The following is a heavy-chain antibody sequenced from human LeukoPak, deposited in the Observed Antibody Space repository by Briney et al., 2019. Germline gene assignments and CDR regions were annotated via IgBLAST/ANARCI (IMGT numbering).Heavy chain of an antibody. CDR3: ARVNLAAAGTGVYNWFDP. Sequence: PSDTLSLTCAVSGGSLSSSNWWSWVRPPPGKGLEWIGQLYHSGSTNYNPALKSRDTISVDKSKNQFPLKLSSVTAADTAVYYCARVNLAAAGTGVYNWFDPWGQGTLVTVSS. CDR2: LYHSGST. J-gene: IGHJ5*02. D-gene: IGHD6-13*01. V-gene: IGHV4-4*02. CDR1: GGSLSSSNW.